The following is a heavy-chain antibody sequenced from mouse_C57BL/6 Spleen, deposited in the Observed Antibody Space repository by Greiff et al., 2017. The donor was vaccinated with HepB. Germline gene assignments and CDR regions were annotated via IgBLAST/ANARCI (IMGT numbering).Heavy chain of an antibody. V-gene: IGHV1-54*01. D-gene: IGHD2-4*01. CDR2: INPGSGGT. CDR1: GYAFTNYL. J-gene: IGHJ2*01. Sequence: VKLQESGAELVRPGTSVKVSCKASGYAFTNYLIEWVKQRPGQGLEWIGVINPGSGGTNYNEKFKGKATLTADKSSSTAYMQLSSLTSEDSAVYFCARRSYYDYGGYWGQGTTLTVSS. CDR3: ARRSYYDYGGY.